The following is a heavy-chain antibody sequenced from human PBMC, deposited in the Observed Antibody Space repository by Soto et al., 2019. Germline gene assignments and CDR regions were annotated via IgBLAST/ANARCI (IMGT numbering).Heavy chain of an antibody. D-gene: IGHD1-26*01. CDR2: ISYDGSNK. V-gene: IGHV3-30*18. CDR3: AKDAEYSGLFDS. CDR1: GFTFGSYG. J-gene: IGHJ5*01. Sequence: PGGSLRLSCAASGFTFGSYGVHWVRQAPGKGLEWVAAISYDGSNKYYADSVKGRFTISRDNSKNTLYVQMSSLRAEDTAVYFCAKDAEYSGLFDSWGQGTLVTVSS.